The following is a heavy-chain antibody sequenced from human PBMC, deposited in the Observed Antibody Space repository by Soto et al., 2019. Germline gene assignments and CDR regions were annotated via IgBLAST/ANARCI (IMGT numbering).Heavy chain of an antibody. CDR1: GGTISSHA. V-gene: IGHV1-69*01. Sequence: QVQLVQSGAEVKKPGSSVKLSCKASGGTISSHAISWVRQAPGQGLEWMGGIIPILGTTNYAQKFQGRVTITADESMSTVYMELSSLRFEDTAVHYCARDRRPYDNGMDVWGQGTTVTGS. J-gene: IGHJ6*02. CDR2: IIPILGTT. CDR3: ARDRRPYDNGMDV.